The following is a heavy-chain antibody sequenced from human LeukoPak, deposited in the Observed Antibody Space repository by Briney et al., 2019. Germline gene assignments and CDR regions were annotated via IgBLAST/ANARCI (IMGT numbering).Heavy chain of an antibody. D-gene: IGHD3-9*01. J-gene: IGHJ5*02. CDR2: IYYSGST. V-gene: IGHV4-59*08. CDR3: ARTSPYYDILTGYPSARFDP. CDR1: GGSISSDY. Sequence: SETLSLTCTVSGGSISSDYWSWIRQPPGKGLEWIGYIYYSGSTNYNPSLKSRVTISVDTSKNQFSLKLSFMTAADTAVYYCARTSPYYDILTGYPSARFDPWGQGTLVTVSS.